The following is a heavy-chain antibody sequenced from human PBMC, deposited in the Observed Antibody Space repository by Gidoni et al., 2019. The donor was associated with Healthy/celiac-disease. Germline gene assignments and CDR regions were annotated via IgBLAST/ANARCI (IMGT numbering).Heavy chain of an antibody. J-gene: IGHJ4*02. V-gene: IGHV4-34*01. D-gene: IGHD3-9*01. CDR1: GWSFSGSY. Sequence: QVQLQQWGAGLLKPSETLSLTCAVYGWSFSGSYWSWIRQPPGKGLEWIGESNHSGSTNYNPSLKSRVTISVDTSKNQFSLKLSSVTAADTAVYYCARMAPTGYWASWGQGTLVTVSS. CDR2: SNHSGST. CDR3: ARMAPTGYWAS.